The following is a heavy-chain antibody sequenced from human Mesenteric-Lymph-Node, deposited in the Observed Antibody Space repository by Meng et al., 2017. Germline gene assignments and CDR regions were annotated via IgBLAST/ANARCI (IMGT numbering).Heavy chain of an antibody. D-gene: IGHD6-6*01. CDR1: GYTFTSYG. CDR2: ISAYNGNT. V-gene: IGHV1-18*01. Sequence: ASVKVSCKASGYTFTSYGISWVRQAPGQGLEWMGWISAYNGNTNYAQKLQGRVTMTTDTSTSTAYMELRSLRSDDTAVYYCARLIAARPTHYYYYGMDVWGQGTTVTVS. J-gene: IGHJ6*02. CDR3: ARLIAARPTHYYYYGMDV.